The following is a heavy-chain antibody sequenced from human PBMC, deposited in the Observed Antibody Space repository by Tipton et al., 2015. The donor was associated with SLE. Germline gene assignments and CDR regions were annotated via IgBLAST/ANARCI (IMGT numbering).Heavy chain of an antibody. D-gene: IGHD3-22*01. CDR1: GFTFSSYA. V-gene: IGHV3-23*01. J-gene: IGHJ1*01. Sequence: SLRLSCAASGFTFSSYAMSWVRQAPGKGLEWVSAISGSGGSTYYADSVKGRFTISRDNSKNTLYLQMNSLRAEDTAVYYCAKFGCHDRSGYYYPEYFQHWGQGTLVTVSS. CDR3: AKFGCHDRSGYYYPEYFQH. CDR2: ISGSGGST.